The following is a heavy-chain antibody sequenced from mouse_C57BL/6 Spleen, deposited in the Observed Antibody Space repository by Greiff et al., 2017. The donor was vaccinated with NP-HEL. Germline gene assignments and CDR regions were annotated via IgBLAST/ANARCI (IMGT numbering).Heavy chain of an antibody. Sequence: VQLQQSGPELVKPGASVKISCKASGYAFSSSWMNWVKQRHGKGLEWIGRIYPGDGDTNYNGKFKGKATLTADKSSSTAYMQLSSLTSEDSAVYFCARGAMDYWGQGTSVTVSS. CDR3: ARGAMDY. CDR1: GYAFSSSW. CDR2: IYPGDGDT. V-gene: IGHV1-82*01. J-gene: IGHJ4*01.